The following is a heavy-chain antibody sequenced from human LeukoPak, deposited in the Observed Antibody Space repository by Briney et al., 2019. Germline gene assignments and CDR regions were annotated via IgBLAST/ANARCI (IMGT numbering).Heavy chain of an antibody. CDR3: AREGYYYDSSGLNWFDP. Sequence: SETLSLTCTVSGYSISSGYYWGWIRQPPGKGLEWIGSIYHSGSTYYNPSLKSRVTISVDMSKNQFSLKLSSVTAADTAVYYCAREGYYYDSSGLNWFDPWGQGTLVTVSS. CDR1: GYSISSGYY. V-gene: IGHV4-38-2*02. J-gene: IGHJ5*02. CDR2: IYHSGST. D-gene: IGHD3-22*01.